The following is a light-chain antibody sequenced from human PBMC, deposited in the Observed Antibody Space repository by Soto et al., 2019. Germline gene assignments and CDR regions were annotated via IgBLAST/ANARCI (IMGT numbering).Light chain of an antibody. CDR1: SSDVGAYNY. V-gene: IGLV2-14*01. Sequence: QSALTQPASVSGSPGQSITISCTGTSSDVGAYNYVSWYQQYPGTAPKVMIYEVSSRPSGVSHRFSGSKSGNTASLTISGLHPEDEADYYCSSFTSRSTFNYVFGTGTKVTVL. CDR2: EVS. J-gene: IGLJ1*01. CDR3: SSFTSRSTFNYV.